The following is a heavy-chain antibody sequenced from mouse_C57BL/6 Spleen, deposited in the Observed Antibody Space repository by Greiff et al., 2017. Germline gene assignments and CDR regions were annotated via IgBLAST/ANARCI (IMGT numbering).Heavy chain of an antibody. CDR1: GYSFTGYY. J-gene: IGHJ2*01. CDR2: INPSTGGT. D-gene: IGHD1-1*01. CDR3: ARHGSSFDY. V-gene: IGHV1-42*01. Sequence: VQLQQSGPELVKPGASVKISCKASGYSFTGYYMNWVKQSPEKSLEWIGEINPSTGGTTYNQKFKAKATLTVDKSSSTAYMQLKSLTSEDSAFYYCARHGSSFDYWGQGTTLTVSS.